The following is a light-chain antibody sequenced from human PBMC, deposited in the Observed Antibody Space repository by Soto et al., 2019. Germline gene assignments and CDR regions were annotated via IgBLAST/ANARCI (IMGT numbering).Light chain of an antibody. V-gene: IGKV3-15*01. CDR2: VAS. CDR3: QQYNVWRRT. J-gene: IGKJ4*02. CDR1: QSVSSN. Sequence: EIVMTQSPATLSVSPGERATLSCRASQSVSSNLAWYQQKPGQTPKLLIYVASTRATGIPARFIGSGSGTEFTLNISSLQSEDFAVYSCQQYNVWRRTFGGGTKVEFK.